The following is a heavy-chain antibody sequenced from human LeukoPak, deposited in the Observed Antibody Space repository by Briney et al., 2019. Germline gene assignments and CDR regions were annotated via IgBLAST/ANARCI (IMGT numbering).Heavy chain of an antibody. D-gene: IGHD1-14*01. CDR3: TRLSGTSDY. CDR1: GFTFSSYP. V-gene: IGHV3-23*01. J-gene: IGHJ4*02. Sequence: GGSLRLSCAASGFTFSSYPMTWVRQAPGKGLQWVSAIGDNGASTYYTDSVKGRFTISRDNSKDTLWLQMNSLRAEDTAVYYCTRLSGTSDYWGQGTLVTVSS. CDR2: IGDNGAST.